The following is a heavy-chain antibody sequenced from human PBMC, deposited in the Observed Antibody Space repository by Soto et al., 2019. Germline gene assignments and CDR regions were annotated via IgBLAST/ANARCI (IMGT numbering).Heavy chain of an antibody. CDR3: ARDAPGGGYTIHAFDI. J-gene: IGHJ3*02. Sequence: QVLLVQSGAEVKKPGSSVKVSCKASGGTFSSYTISWVRQAPGQGLEWMGRIIPILGIANYAQKFQGRVTITPDQSTSTAYMELSSLRSEDTAVYYCARDAPGGGYTIHAFDIWGQGTMVTVSS. V-gene: IGHV1-69*08. D-gene: IGHD5-12*01. CDR2: IIPILGIA. CDR1: GGTFSSYT.